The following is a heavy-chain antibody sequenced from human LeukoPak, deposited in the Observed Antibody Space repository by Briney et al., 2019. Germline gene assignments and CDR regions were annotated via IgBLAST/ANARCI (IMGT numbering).Heavy chain of an antibody. CDR2: ISYDGSNK. V-gene: IGHV3-30*18. Sequence: GGSLRLSCAASGFTFSSYGMHWVRQAPGKGLEWVAVISYDGSNKYYADSVKGRFTISRDNSKNTLYLQMNSLRDEDTAVYYCGKAGKVDFWSAYPTYYFDYWGQGTLVTVSS. CDR1: GFTFSSYG. J-gene: IGHJ4*02. D-gene: IGHD3-3*01. CDR3: GKAGKVDFWSAYPTYYFDY.